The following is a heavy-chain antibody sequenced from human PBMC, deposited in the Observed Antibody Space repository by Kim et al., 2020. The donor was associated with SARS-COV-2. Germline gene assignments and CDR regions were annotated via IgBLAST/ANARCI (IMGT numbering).Heavy chain of an antibody. CDR1: GFTFSSYS. Sequence: GGSLRLSCAASGFTFSSYSMNWVRQAPGKGLEWVSSISSSSSYIYYADSVKGRFTISRDNAKNSLYLQMNSLRAEDTAVYYCARAGLDRKGYGSSWYGGIYWYFDLWGRGTLVTVSS. CDR3: ARAGLDRKGYGSSWYGGIYWYFDL. CDR2: ISSSSSYI. V-gene: IGHV3-21*01. J-gene: IGHJ2*01. D-gene: IGHD6-13*01.